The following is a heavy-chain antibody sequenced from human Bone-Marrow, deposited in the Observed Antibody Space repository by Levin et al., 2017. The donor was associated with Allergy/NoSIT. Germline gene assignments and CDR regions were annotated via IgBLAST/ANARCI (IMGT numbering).Heavy chain of an antibody. J-gene: IGHJ4*02. CDR3: AKGHDYVWGEYRPEGRYYFDY. CDR1: GFTFRNYA. D-gene: IGHD3-16*01. Sequence: GGSLRLSCAASGFTFRNYAMHWVRQAPGKGLEWVAVISYDGSSQYYADSVKGRFTISRDNSKNTLHLHMSSLTREGKAVYYGAKGHDYVWGEYRPEGRYYFDYWGQGTLVAVSS. CDR2: ISYDGSSQ. V-gene: IGHV3-30*18.